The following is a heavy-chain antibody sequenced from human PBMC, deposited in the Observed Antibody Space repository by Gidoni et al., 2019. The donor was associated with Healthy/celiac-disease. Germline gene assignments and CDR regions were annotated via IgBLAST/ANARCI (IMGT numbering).Heavy chain of an antibody. CDR2: IIPIFGTA. Sequence: QVQLVQSGAEVKKPGSSVKVSCKASGGTFSNYAISWVRQAPGQGLEWMRGIIPIFGTANYAQKFQGRVTITADESTSTAYMELSSLRSEDTAVYYCASHSDIVVVPAAALSTYYYYYMDVWGKGTTVTVSS. J-gene: IGHJ6*03. CDR3: ASHSDIVVVPAAALSTYYYYYMDV. D-gene: IGHD2-2*01. CDR1: GGTFSNYA. V-gene: IGHV1-69*01.